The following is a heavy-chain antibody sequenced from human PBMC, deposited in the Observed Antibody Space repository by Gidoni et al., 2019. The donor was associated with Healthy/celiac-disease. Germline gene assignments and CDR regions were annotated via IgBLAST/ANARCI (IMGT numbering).Heavy chain of an antibody. D-gene: IGHD3-22*01. V-gene: IGHV3-7*01. CDR2: IKQDGSEK. Sequence: EVQLVESGGGLVQPGGSLRLSCAASGFTFSSYWMSWVRQAPGKGLEWVANIKQDGSEKYYVDSVKGRFTISRDNAKNSLYLQMNSLRAEDTAVYYCATGDDYYDSSGDNYYYYYGMDVWGQGTTVTVSS. CDR1: GFTFSSYW. CDR3: ATGDDYYDSSGDNYYYYYGMDV. J-gene: IGHJ6*02.